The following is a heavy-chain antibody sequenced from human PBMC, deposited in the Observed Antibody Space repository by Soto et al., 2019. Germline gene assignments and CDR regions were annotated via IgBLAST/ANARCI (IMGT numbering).Heavy chain of an antibody. J-gene: IGHJ4*02. Sequence: GGSLRLSCAASGFTFNNYAMTLVRQAPGKGLEWVSAIGGNGAATYYVDSVKGRFTISRDNSKNTLYLQMNSLRAGDTAVYFCAKDSSGRHDYWGQGTLVTVSS. V-gene: IGHV3-23*02. D-gene: IGHD6-19*01. CDR3: AKDSSGRHDY. CDR2: IGGNGAAT. CDR1: GFTFNNYA.